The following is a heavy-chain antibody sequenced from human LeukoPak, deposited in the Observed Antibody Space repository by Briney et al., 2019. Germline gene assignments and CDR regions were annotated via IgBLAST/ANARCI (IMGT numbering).Heavy chain of an antibody. D-gene: IGHD2-8*01. J-gene: IGHJ4*02. CDR2: ICSTGST. Sequence: PSETLSLTCTVSGGSISSYYWSWIRQPAGKGLEWVGLICSTGSTNYNHSLNSRVTIEAVPSKNQFSLRLRSVTAADTAVECCARQIASSCTAGFDFWGQGALVTVSS. CDR1: GGSISSYY. V-gene: IGHV4-4*07. CDR3: ARQIASSCTAGFDF.